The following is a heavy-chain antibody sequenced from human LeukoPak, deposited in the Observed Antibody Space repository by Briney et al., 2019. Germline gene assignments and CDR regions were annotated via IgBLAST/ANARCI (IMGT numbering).Heavy chain of an antibody. Sequence: PSETLSLTCTVSGGSISTNFYYWGWIRQPPGKGLEWIGSIYYSGSTYYNPSLKSRVTISVDTSKNQFSLKLSSVTAADTAVYYCARANPGSEQSGHGDFDYWGQGTLVTVSS. CDR1: GGSISTNFYY. J-gene: IGHJ4*02. V-gene: IGHV4-39*07. D-gene: IGHD6-19*01. CDR3: ARANPGSEQSGHGDFDY. CDR2: IYYSGST.